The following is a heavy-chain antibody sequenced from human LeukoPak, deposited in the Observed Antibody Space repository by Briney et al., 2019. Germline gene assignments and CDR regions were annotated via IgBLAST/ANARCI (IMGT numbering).Heavy chain of an antibody. J-gene: IGHJ4*02. CDR1: GFTFSGSA. V-gene: IGHV3-73*01. D-gene: IGHD1-26*01. CDR3: TRLLSGTLDY. Sequence: GGSLRLSCAASGFTFSGSAMHWVRQSSGKGLERLGRIRSKPNNYATVYAASVEGRFTISRDDSKNTAYLQMNTLKTEDTAVYYCTRLLSGTLDYWGQGTLVTVSS. CDR2: IRSKPNNYAT.